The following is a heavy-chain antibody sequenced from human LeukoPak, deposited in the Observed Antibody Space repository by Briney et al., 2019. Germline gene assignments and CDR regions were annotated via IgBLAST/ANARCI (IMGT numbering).Heavy chain of an antibody. CDR1: GFPFSTSW. D-gene: IGHD2-21*01. Sequence: PGGSLRLFCAASGFPFSTSWMTWVRQAQGEGLEGVANITQYASESSYVYSVNRRFTLSIDNANNSLYLQMGSLRAEDTAIYYCARHVRDSTYSQFDYWGQGTLVTVSS. CDR3: ARHVRDSTYSQFDY. CDR2: ITQYASES. J-gene: IGHJ4*02. V-gene: IGHV3-7*04.